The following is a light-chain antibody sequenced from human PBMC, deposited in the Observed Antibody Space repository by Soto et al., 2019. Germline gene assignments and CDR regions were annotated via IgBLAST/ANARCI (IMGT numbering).Light chain of an antibody. V-gene: IGKV2-29*03. CDR1: QSLLHSGGKTY. Sequence: VVTLTTLSLSVTPGQPASISCKSSQSLLHSGGKTYLYWYLQRPGQPPRLLIYKISMRFSGVPDRFSGSGAGTDFTLKISRVEAEDVGVYFCMQATHLPCTFGQRTMADIK. CDR3: MQATHLPCT. CDR2: KIS. J-gene: IGKJ1*01.